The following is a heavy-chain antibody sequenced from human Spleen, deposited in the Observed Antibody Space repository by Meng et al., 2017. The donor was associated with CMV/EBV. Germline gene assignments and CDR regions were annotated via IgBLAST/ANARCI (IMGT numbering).Heavy chain of an antibody. CDR3: ATEPLLGYRFDY. CDR2: IGPSGGIT. CDR1: TYIFTRYN. V-gene: IGHV1-46*01. J-gene: IGHJ4*02. D-gene: IGHD2-2*01. Sequence: ASVKVSCKAPTYIFTRYNIHWVRQAPGHGLEWMGIIGPSGGITQYAEEFQGRVTMTRDTSTSTVYMELSSLKSEDTAVYYCATEPLLGYRFDYWGQGTLVTVSS.